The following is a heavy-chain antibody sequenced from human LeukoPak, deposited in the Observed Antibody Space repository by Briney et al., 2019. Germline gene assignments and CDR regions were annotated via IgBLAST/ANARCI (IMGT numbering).Heavy chain of an antibody. CDR3: ARDGRGYYDSSGYYPADGY. D-gene: IGHD3-22*01. CDR2: IIPIFDTA. Sequence: GASVKVSCKASGGTFSSYAISRVRQAPGQGLEWMGGIIPIFDTAIYAQKFQGRVTITADESTSTAYMDLSSLRSEDTAVYYCARDGRGYYDSSGYYPADGYWGQGTLVTVSS. V-gene: IGHV1-69*01. J-gene: IGHJ4*02. CDR1: GGTFSSYA.